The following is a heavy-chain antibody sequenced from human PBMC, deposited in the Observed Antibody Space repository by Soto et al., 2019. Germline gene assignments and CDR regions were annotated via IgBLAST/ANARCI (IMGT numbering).Heavy chain of an antibody. CDR3: ARDRRYDFSRGGFDP. D-gene: IGHD3-3*01. J-gene: IGHJ5*02. Sequence: SETLSLTCTVSGGSISSYYWSWIRQPPGKGLEWIGYIYYSGSTNYNPSLKSRVTISVDTSKNQFSLKLSSVTAADTAVYYCARDRRYDFSRGGFDPWGQGTLVTVSS. V-gene: IGHV4-59*01. CDR2: IYYSGST. CDR1: GGSISSYY.